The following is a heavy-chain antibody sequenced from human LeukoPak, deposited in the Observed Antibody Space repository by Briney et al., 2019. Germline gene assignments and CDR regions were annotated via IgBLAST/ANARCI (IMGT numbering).Heavy chain of an antibody. CDR2: ISGDGGST. J-gene: IGHJ6*02. CDR3: AKDMIGCSGGSCYPALEYYGMDV. Sequence: GGSLRLSCAASGFTFDDYAMHWVRQAPGKGLEWVSLISGDGGSTYYADSVKGRFTISRDNSKNSLYLQMNSLRTEDTALYYCAKDMIGCSGGSCYPALEYYGMDVWGQGTTVTVSS. D-gene: IGHD2-15*01. CDR1: GFTFDDYA. V-gene: IGHV3-43*02.